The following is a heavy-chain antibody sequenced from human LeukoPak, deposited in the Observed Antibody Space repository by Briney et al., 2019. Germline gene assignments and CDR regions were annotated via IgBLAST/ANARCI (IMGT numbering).Heavy chain of an antibody. D-gene: IGHD2-15*01. CDR2: DSFNGRVQ. V-gene: IGHV3-30*18. CDR1: GFAFNTYG. J-gene: IGHJ2*01. CDR3: AKEGGPDNWYFDL. Sequence: GGSLRLSCAASGFAFNTYGMQWVRQAPGKGLEWVAVDSFNGRVQYYADSERGRFTISRDNSKNTLYLQMNSLRAEDTAVYYCAKEGGPDNWYFDLWGRGTLATVSS.